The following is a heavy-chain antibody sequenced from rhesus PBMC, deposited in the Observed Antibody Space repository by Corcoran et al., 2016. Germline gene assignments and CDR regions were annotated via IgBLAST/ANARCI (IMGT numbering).Heavy chain of an antibody. CDR1: GGSISDSYR. CDR3: AREDTASTVIGY. Sequence: QVQLQESGPGVVKPSETLSLTCAVSGGSISDSYRWSWILQPPGKGLEWIGYIYGSSTSTNYNPTLKNRVTISKDTAKKQFSVKLSSVTAADPAVYYCAREDTASTVIGYRGQGVLVTVSS. J-gene: IGHJ4*01. CDR2: IYGSSTST. D-gene: IGHD5-30*01. V-gene: IGHV4S10*01.